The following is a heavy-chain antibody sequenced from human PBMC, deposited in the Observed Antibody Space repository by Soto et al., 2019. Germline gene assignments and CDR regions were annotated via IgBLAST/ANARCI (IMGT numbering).Heavy chain of an antibody. CDR2: ISGSGGST. Sequence: HPWGSLRLSCAASGFTFISYAISFGGHSPFKGLEWVSAISGSGGSTYYADSVKGRFTISRDNSKNTLYLQMNSLRAEDTAVYYCAKGGGVVPAAMPYYYGMDVWGQGTTVTVSS. J-gene: IGHJ6*02. D-gene: IGHD2-2*01. V-gene: IGHV3-23*01. CDR3: AKGGGVVPAAMPYYYGMDV. CDR1: GFTFISYA.